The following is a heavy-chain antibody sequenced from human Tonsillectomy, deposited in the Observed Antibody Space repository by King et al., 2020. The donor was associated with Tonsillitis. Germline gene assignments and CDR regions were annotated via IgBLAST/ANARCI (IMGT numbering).Heavy chain of an antibody. CDR2: ISGSGGRP. V-gene: IGHV3-23*04. J-gene: IGHJ4*02. CDR1: VFTFSTYA. Sequence: EVQLVESGGGLVQPGGSLRLSCAASVFTFSTYAMSWVRQAPGKGLEWVSAISGSGGRPYYADSVKGRLTLSRDNSKNTLYLQMNSLRAEDTAIYYCAKEYDFWSGYYPFDYWGQGTLVAVSS. CDR3: AKEYDFWSGYYPFDY. D-gene: IGHD3-3*01.